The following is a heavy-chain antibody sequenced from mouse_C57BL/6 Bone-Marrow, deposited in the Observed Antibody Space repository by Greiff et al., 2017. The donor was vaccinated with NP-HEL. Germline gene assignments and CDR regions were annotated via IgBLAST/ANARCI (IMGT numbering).Heavy chain of an antibody. V-gene: IGHV1-81*01. Sequence: VQVQQPGAELVRPGASVKLSCKASGYTFTSYGINWVKQRTGRGLEWIGMIYPNSGSTYYNEKFKGKATLTADKSSSTAYMQLRSLTSEDSAVLFCSFYCYSSSRHFAVGGRGQTTTVSA. D-gene: IGHD1-1*01. J-gene: IGHJ1*03. CDR1: GYTFTSYG. CDR3: SFYCYSSSRHFAV. CDR2: IYPNSGST.